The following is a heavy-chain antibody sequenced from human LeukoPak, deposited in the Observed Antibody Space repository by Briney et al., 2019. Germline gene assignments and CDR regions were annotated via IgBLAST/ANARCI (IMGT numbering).Heavy chain of an antibody. V-gene: IGHV3-69-1*01. CDR2: ISNSGSR. D-gene: IGHD6-19*01. CDR3: ARDVAGTHDAFDI. Sequence: SGGSLRLSCTVSGFRFSGWGMNWVRQAPGKGLEWVSYISNSGSRYYADSVRGRLTISRDNSKNTLYLQMNSLRAEDTAVYYCARDVAGTHDAFDIWGQGTMVTVSS. J-gene: IGHJ3*02. CDR1: GFRFSGWG.